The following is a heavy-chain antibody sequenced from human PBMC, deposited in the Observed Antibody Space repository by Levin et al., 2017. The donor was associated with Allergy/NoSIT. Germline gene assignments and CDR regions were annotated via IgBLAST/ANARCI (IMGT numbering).Heavy chain of an antibody. CDR3: AKDRPLGGGITAWYFDY. CDR1: GFTFSSYA. V-gene: IGHV3-23*01. J-gene: IGHJ4*02. D-gene: IGHD1-14*01. CDR2: ISTSGGST. Sequence: SCAASGFTFSSYAMSWVRQAPGKGLEWVSAISTSGGSTYYADSVKGRFTISRDNSKNTLYLQMNSLRDEDTAVYYCAKDRPLGGGITAWYFDYWGQGTLVTVSS.